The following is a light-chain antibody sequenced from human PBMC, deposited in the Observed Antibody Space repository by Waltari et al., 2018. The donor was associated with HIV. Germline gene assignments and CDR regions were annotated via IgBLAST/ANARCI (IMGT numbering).Light chain of an antibody. V-gene: IGLV6-57*01. Sequence: NFLLTQPHSVSESPGRTVTISCTRNSGSIASNSVQWYQQRPGSNPTIVISENNPRPSGVPDRFSGSLDRSSNSASLTISGLQTGDEADYYCQSYSSNNHGVVFGGGTKLTVL. CDR2: ENN. CDR3: QSYSSNNHGVV. J-gene: IGLJ2*01. CDR1: SGSIASNS.